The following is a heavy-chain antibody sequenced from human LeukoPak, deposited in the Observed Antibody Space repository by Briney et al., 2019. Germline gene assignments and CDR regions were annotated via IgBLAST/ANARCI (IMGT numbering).Heavy chain of an antibody. Sequence: GGSLRLSCAASGFTFSSYWMHWVRQAPGRGLVWVSRINSDGSSTSYADSVKGRFTISRDNAKNTLYLQMNSLRAEDAAVYYCARSYYGSGSYFGYWGQGTLVTVSS. V-gene: IGHV3-74*01. CDR2: INSDGSST. D-gene: IGHD3-10*01. CDR3: ARSYYGSGSYFGY. CDR1: GFTFSSYW. J-gene: IGHJ4*02.